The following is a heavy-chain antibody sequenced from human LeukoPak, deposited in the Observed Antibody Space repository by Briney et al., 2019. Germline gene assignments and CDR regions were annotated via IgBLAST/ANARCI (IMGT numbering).Heavy chain of an antibody. D-gene: IGHD7-27*01. CDR2: IYYSGSA. J-gene: IGHJ3*02. V-gene: IGHV4-59*01. Sequence: PSETLSLTCTVSGGSISSYYWSWIRQPPGKGLEWIGYIYYSGSANYNPSLKSRVTISEDTSKNQFSLKPSSVTAADTAVYYCARREGTWGTFDIWGQGTMVTVSS. CDR1: GGSISSYY. CDR3: ARREGTWGTFDI.